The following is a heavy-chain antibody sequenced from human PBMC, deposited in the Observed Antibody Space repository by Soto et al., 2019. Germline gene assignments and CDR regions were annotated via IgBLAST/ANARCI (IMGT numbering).Heavy chain of an antibody. V-gene: IGHV3-48*02. CDR1: GFTFRSYS. J-gene: IGHJ6*02. CDR2: ISSSNRTI. CDR3: AREGWPLLQTGMDV. D-gene: IGHD2-15*01. Sequence: GGSLRLSCAAPGFTFRSYSMNWVRQAPGKGLECVSYISSSNRTINYADSVKGRFIISRDNAKNSLYLQMHSLRDEDTAVYYCAREGWPLLQTGMDVWGQGTTVTVSS.